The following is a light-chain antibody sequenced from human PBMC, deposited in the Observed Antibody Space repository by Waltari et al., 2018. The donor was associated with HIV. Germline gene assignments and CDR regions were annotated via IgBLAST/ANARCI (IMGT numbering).Light chain of an antibody. Sequence: EVVMTQSPATLSVSPGVRATLSCRASQGVSINLAWHQQKPGQAPRLLIYGASTRATGIPAMLSGSGAGTEFTLTSSSLQSEEFAVYYCQQYNDWPITFGGGTKVEIK. CDR1: QGVSIN. J-gene: IGKJ4*01. V-gene: IGKV3-15*01. CDR3: QQYNDWPIT. CDR2: GAS.